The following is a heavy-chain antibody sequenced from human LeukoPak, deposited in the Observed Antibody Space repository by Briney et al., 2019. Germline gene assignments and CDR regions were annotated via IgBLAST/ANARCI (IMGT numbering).Heavy chain of an antibody. CDR1: GGSISSYY. CDR3: ARRGGFTIFFHNYYMDV. CDR2: IYYSGST. Sequence: SETLSLTCTVSGGSISSYYWSWIRQPPGKGLEWIGYIYYSGSTNYNPSLKSRVTISVDTSKNQFSLKLGSVTAADTAVYYCARRGGFTIFFHNYYMDVWGKGTTVTISS. V-gene: IGHV4-59*12. D-gene: IGHD3-9*01. J-gene: IGHJ6*03.